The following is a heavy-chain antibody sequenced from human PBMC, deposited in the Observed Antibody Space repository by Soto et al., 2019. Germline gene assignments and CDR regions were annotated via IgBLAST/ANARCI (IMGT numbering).Heavy chain of an antibody. V-gene: IGHV1-69*01. CDR1: GGTFSSYA. D-gene: IGHD6-6*01. CDR3: ARDRSQVRSSPAYFDY. J-gene: IGHJ4*02. CDR2: IIPIFGTA. Sequence: QVQLVQSGAEVKKPGSSVKVSCKASGGTFSSYAISWVRQAPGQGLEWMGGIIPIFGTANYAQKFQGRVTITADESTSTAYMELSSLRTEDTAVYYCARDRSQVRSSPAYFDYWGQGTLVTVCS.